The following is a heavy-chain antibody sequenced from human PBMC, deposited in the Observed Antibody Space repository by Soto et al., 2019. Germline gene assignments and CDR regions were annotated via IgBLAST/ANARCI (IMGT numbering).Heavy chain of an antibody. CDR3: ARQGLRDIVVVVAAAFDY. D-gene: IGHD2-15*01. Sequence: ASVKVSCKASGYTFTSYYMHWVRQGPGQGLEWMGIINPSGGSTSYAQKFQGRVTMTSDTSTSTVCMELSSLRSEDTAVYYCARQGLRDIVVVVAAAFDYWGQGTLVTVSS. J-gene: IGHJ4*02. CDR1: GYTFTSYY. V-gene: IGHV1-46*01. CDR2: INPSGGST.